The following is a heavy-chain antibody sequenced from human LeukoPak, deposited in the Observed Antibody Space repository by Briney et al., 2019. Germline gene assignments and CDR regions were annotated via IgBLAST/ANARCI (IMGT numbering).Heavy chain of an antibody. CDR1: GGTFSSYA. D-gene: IGHD6-19*01. V-gene: IGHV1-18*01. CDR3: ARVSEYSSGWYEDY. Sequence: ASVKVSCKASGGTFSSYAISWVRQAPGQGLEWMGWISGYNGDTNYAQKLQGRVTMTTDTSTTTAYMELRGLRSDDTAVYYCARVSEYSSGWYEDYWGQGTLVTVSS. J-gene: IGHJ4*02. CDR2: ISGYNGDT.